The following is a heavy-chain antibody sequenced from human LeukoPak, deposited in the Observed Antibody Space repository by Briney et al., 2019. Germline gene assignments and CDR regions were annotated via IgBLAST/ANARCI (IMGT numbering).Heavy chain of an antibody. CDR3: ARGGSYYDILTGYYPPKNWFDP. D-gene: IGHD3-9*01. CDR2: INHSGST. J-gene: IGHJ5*02. V-gene: IGHV4-34*01. CDR1: GGSFSGYY. Sequence: SETLSLTCAVYGGSFSGYYCSWIRQPPGKGLEWIGEINHSGSTNYNPSLKSRVTISVDTSKNQFSLKLSSVTAADTAVYYCARGGSYYDILTGYYPPKNWFDPWGQGTLVTVSS.